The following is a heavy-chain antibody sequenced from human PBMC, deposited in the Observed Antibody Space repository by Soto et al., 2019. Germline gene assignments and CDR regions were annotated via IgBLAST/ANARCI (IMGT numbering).Heavy chain of an antibody. V-gene: IGHV3-48*03. J-gene: IGHJ6*02. CDR3: ASRKNGTNFYYYYGMDV. D-gene: IGHD1-7*01. CDR1: GFTFSSYE. Sequence: GGSLRLSCAASGFTFSSYEMNWVRQAPGKGLEWVSYISSSGSTIYYADSVKGRFTISRDNAKNSLYLQMNRLRAEDTAVYYCASRKNGTNFYYYYGMDVWGQGTTVTVSS. CDR2: ISSSGSTI.